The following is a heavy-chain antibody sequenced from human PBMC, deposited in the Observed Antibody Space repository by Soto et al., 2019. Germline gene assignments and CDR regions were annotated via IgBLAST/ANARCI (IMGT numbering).Heavy chain of an antibody. CDR1: GFSLSNARMG. CDR2: IFSNDEK. V-gene: IGHV2-26*01. D-gene: IGHD6-6*01. J-gene: IGHJ4*02. Sequence: GSGPTLVNPTETLTLTCTVSGFSLSNARMGVSWIRQPPGKALEWLAHIFSNDEKSYSTSLKSRLTISKDTSKSQVVLTMTNMDPVDTATYYCARIKKAARPPWEAYWGQGTLVTVSS. CDR3: ARIKKAARPPWEAY.